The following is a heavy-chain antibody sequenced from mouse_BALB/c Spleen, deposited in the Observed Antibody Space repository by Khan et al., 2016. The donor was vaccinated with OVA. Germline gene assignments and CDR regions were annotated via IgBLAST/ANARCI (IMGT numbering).Heavy chain of an antibody. Sequence: EVKLLESGAELGRPGSSVKLSCRTSGSTFTSYGIKWVKQRPGQGMEWIGYIYPGNGYTEYNEKFQGKAILPSDTSSSTAYMQLRSLTSEDSAIYFCTTAYYRYYFDYWGQGTTRTVSS. CDR1: GSTFTSYG. D-gene: IGHD2-14*01. CDR3: TTAYYRYYFDY. CDR2: IYPGNGYT. J-gene: IGHJ2*01. V-gene: IGHV1S134*01.